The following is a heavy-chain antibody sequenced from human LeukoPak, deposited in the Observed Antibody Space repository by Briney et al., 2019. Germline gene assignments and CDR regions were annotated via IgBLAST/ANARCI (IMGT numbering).Heavy chain of an antibody. V-gene: IGHV1-24*01. J-gene: IGHJ4*02. CDR3: ATYSGGYYYGSGSYDY. D-gene: IGHD3-10*01. CDR1: GYTLTELS. CDR2: FDPEDGET. Sequence: ASVKVSCKVSGYTLTELSMHWARQAPGKGLEWMGGFDPEDGETIYAQKFQGRVTMTEDTSTDTAYMELSSLRSEDTAVYYCATYSGGYYYGSGSYDYWGQGTLVTVSS.